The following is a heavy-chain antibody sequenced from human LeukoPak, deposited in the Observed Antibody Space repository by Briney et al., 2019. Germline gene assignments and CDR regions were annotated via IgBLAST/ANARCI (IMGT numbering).Heavy chain of an antibody. CDR1: GFTFSSYG. V-gene: IGHV3-30*18. CDR3: AKDSRKRIKIVVVVAAIGSGDAFDI. D-gene: IGHD2-15*01. J-gene: IGHJ3*02. CDR2: ISYDGSNK. Sequence: GRSLRLSCAASGFTFSSYGMHWVRQAPGKGLEWVAVISYDGSNKYYADSVKGRFTISRDNSKNTLYLQMNSLRAEDTAVYYCAKDSRKRIKIVVVVAAIGSGDAFDIWGQGTMVTVSS.